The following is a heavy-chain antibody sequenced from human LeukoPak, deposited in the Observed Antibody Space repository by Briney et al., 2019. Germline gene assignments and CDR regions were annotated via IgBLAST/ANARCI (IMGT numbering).Heavy chain of an antibody. CDR2: IYYSGST. CDR1: GGSISSYY. V-gene: IGHV4-59*08. J-gene: IGHJ5*02. Sequence: SETLSLTCTVSGGSISSYYWSWIRQPPGKGLEWNGYIYYSGSTNYNPSLKSRVTISVDTSKNQFSLKLSSVTAADTAVYYCARQDTYYDFWSGYYANNWFDPWGQGTLVTVSS. D-gene: IGHD3-3*01. CDR3: ARQDTYYDFWSGYYANNWFDP.